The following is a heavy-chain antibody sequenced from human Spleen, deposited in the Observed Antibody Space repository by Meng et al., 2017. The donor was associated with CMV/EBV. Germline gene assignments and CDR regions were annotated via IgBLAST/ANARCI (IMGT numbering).Heavy chain of an antibody. CDR2: IYYSGST. D-gene: IGHD5-12*01. CDR1: GDSINNGGYF. Sequence: SGDSINNGGYFWSWTRQHPGKGLEWIGYIYYSGSTYYNPSLESRVTISVDTSRNQFSLKVTSVTAADTAVYYCAGDGLGGYAKGIDPWGQGTLVTVSS. V-gene: IGHV4-31*02. CDR3: AGDGLGGYAKGIDP. J-gene: IGHJ5*02.